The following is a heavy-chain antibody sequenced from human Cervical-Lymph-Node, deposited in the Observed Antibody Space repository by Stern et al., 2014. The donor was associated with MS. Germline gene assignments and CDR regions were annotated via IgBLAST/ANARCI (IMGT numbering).Heavy chain of an antibody. D-gene: IGHD3-10*01. CDR2: ISYDGSDT. J-gene: IGHJ4*02. CDR3: VKRGITEVRGVRLGDY. Sequence: VQLVESGGGVVQPGRSLRLTCTVSGFTFSSYGMHWVRQAPGKGLEWVSFISYDGSDTYYAESVKGRFTISRDNTKNTLYLEMRRLRREDTAVYYCVKRGITEVRGVRLGDYWGPGTLVIVSS. V-gene: IGHV3-30*18. CDR1: GFTFSSYG.